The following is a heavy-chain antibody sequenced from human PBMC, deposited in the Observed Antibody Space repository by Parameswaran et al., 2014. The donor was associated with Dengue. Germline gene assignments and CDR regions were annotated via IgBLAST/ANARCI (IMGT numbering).Heavy chain of an antibody. Sequence: ASVKVSCKASGGTFSRYAINWVRQAPGQGLEWMGGIIPFFGTPRYAQTFQGRVTVTADESTSTAYLEVSSLRFDDTAVYYCARGSCGSNSCYLPHYYYAMDVWGQGTTVTVSS. J-gene: IGHJ6*02. CDR1: GGTFSRYA. CDR3: ARGSCGSNSCYLPHYYYAMDV. CDR2: IIPFFGTP. V-gene: IGHV1-69*13. D-gene: IGHD2-2*01.